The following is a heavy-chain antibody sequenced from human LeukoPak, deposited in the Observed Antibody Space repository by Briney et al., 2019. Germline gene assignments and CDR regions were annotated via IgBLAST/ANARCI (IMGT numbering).Heavy chain of an antibody. J-gene: IGHJ4*02. CDR1: GFSVSNNY. D-gene: IGHD2-15*01. CDR3: ARVAYTSSXGERYYFDY. CDR2: ISSAGGT. Sequence: PGGSLRLSCVTSGFSVSNNYMSWVRQAPGKGLEWVSVISSAGGTYYADSVKARFTISRDISKNTLFLLMNSLTVEDTAIYYCARVAYTSSXGERYYFDYWGQGTLVTV. V-gene: IGHV3-66*01.